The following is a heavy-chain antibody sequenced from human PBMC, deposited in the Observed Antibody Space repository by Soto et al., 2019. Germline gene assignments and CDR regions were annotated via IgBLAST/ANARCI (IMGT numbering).Heavy chain of an antibody. J-gene: IGHJ6*02. V-gene: IGHV3-21*01. CDR1: GFTFSSYS. D-gene: IGHD3-10*01. CDR3: ARPGSGSYPSYYYGMDV. CDR2: ISSSSSYI. Sequence: PGGSLRLSCAAPGFTFSSYSMNWVRQAPGKGLEWVSSISSSSSYIYYADSVKGRFTISRDNAKNSLYLQMNSLRAEDTAVYYCARPGSGSYPSYYYGMDVWGQGTTVTVSS.